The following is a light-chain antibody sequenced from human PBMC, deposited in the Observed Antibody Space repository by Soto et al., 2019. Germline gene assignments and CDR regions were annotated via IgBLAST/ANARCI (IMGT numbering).Light chain of an antibody. Sequence: EIVLTQSPGTLSLSPGERATLSCRASQRVSASFLAWYQQRPGQAPRLLIYGASSRATGIPDRFSGSGSGTDFPLTISRLEPEDFAVYYCQQYGTSPRFTFGPGTKVDIK. J-gene: IGKJ3*01. CDR3: QQYGTSPRFT. V-gene: IGKV3-20*01. CDR2: GAS. CDR1: QRVSASF.